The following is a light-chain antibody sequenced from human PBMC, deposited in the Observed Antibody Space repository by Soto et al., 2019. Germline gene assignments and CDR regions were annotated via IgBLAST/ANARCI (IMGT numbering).Light chain of an antibody. CDR3: QQLNGYQHA. CDR2: AAS. CDR1: QAMSTY. J-gene: IGKJ4*01. Sequence: DIQLTQSPSFLSASVGDTVTITCRASQAMSTYLAWYQQKPGKVPKLLIRAASTLQSGVPPRVSGGGSGTEFTLTIRTLQADASDLYYYQQLNGYQHAFGEGTNVDIK. V-gene: IGKV1-9*01.